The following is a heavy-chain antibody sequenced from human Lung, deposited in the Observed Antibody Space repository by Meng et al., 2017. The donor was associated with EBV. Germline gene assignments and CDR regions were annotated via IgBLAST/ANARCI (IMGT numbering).Heavy chain of an antibody. CDR1: GGSISSGGYY. CDR3: ARQNCSLTSCSFGGWFDP. V-gene: IGHV4-39*01. J-gene: IGHJ5*02. CDR2: FYYSGST. D-gene: IGHD2-2*01. Sequence: RLQESGPGLAKPSQTLSLTCTVSGGSISSGGYYWGWVRQPPGKGLEWIGNFYYSGSTYYNPSLQRRVTISVDTSKQHFSLKLSSVTAADTAVYYCARQNCSLTSCSFGGWFDPWGQGTLVTVSS.